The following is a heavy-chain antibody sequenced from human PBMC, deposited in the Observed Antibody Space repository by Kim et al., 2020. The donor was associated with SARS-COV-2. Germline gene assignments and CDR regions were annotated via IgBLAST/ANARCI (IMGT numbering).Heavy chain of an antibody. D-gene: IGHD6-6*01. CDR2: ST. CDR3: ARDRVPFDY. Sequence: STSSTPARKSRVTISLYTSKNQVSLKLTSVTAADTAVYYCARDRVPFDYWGQGTLVTVSS. J-gene: IGHJ4*02. V-gene: IGHV4-39*07.